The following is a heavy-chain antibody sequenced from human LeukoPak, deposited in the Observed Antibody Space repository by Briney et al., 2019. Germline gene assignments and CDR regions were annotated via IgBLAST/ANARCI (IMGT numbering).Heavy chain of an antibody. Sequence: SGTLSLTCAVSGGSISSSNWWSWVRQPPGKGLEWIGRIYTSGSTNYNPSLKSRVTISVDTSKNQFSLKLSSVTAADTAVYYCARERVWRYCGGDSCGWFDPWGQGTLVTVSS. V-gene: IGHV4-4*02. CDR2: IYTSGST. CDR3: ARERVWRYCGGDSCGWFDP. J-gene: IGHJ5*02. CDR1: GGSISSSNW. D-gene: IGHD2-21*02.